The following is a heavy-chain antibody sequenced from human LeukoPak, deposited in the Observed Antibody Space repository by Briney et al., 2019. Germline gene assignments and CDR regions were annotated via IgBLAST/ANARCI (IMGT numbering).Heavy chain of an antibody. CDR1: GFTFSSYA. J-gene: IGHJ4*02. CDR3: ARDRRYYDSNDDY. CDR2: ISYDGSNK. Sequence: GGSLRLSCAASGFTFSSYAMHWVRQAPGKGLEWVAVISYDGSNKYYADSVKGRFTISRDNSKNTLYLQMNSLRAEDTAVYYCARDRRYYDSNDDYWGQGTLVTVSS. V-gene: IGHV3-30-3*01. D-gene: IGHD3-22*01.